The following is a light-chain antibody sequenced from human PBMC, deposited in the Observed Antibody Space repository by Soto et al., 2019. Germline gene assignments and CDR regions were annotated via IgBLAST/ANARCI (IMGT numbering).Light chain of an antibody. J-gene: IGKJ5*01. V-gene: IGKV3-15*01. CDR1: QSVSDY. CDR2: GAS. CDR3: QQSYSTPIT. Sequence: DIVMTQSPDSLSVSPGERATLSCRASQSVSDYLAWYQQRPGQAPRLLIYGASTRATGIPARFSGSGSGTEFTLTISSLQSEDFATYFCQQSYSTPITFGQGTRLEI.